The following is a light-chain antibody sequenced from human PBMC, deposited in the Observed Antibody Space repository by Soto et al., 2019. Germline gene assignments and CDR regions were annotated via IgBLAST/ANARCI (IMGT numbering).Light chain of an antibody. Sequence: EIVLTQSPGTLSLSPGERATLSCRASQSVSSSYLAWYQQRPGQAPRLLIFASSSRATGIPDRFSGSGSGTDFTLTISRLKPEDFAVYYCQQYGTSPPHTFGGGTKVDIK. J-gene: IGKJ4*01. CDR3: QQYGTSPPHT. CDR1: QSVSSSY. V-gene: IGKV3-20*01. CDR2: ASS.